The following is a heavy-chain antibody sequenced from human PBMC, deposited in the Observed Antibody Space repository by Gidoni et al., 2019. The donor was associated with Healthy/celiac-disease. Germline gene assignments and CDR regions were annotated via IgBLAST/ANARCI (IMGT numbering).Heavy chain of an antibody. CDR1: GGTFSSYA. CDR2: IIPIFGTA. J-gene: IGHJ3*02. Sequence: QVQLVQSGAAVKKPGSSVKVSCKASGGTFSSYAISWVRQAPGQGLEWMGGIIPIFGTANYAQKFQGRVTITADESTSTAYMELSSLRSEDTAVYYCARGRCSGGSCYSTSDAFDIWGQGTMVTVSS. CDR3: ARGRCSGGSCYSTSDAFDI. D-gene: IGHD2-15*01. V-gene: IGHV1-69*01.